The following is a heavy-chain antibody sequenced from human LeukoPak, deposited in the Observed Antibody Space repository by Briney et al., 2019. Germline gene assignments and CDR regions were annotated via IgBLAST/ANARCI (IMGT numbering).Heavy chain of an antibody. J-gene: IGHJ4*02. CDR1: GYNFTTYW. CDR3: ARLRDGSLDY. CDR2: IDPSDSYT. Sequence: GESLKISCKGSGYNFTTYWISWVRQMPGKGLEWMGRIDPSDSYTNCSPSFQGHVTISADKSISTAYLQWSSLKASDTAMYYCARLRDGSLDYWGQGTLVTVSS. V-gene: IGHV5-10-1*01.